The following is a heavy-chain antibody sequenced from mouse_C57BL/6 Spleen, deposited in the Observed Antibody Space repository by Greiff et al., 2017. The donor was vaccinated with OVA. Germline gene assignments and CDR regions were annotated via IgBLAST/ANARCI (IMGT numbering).Heavy chain of an antibody. J-gene: IGHJ3*01. V-gene: IGHV1-50*01. D-gene: IGHD3-2*01. Sequence: VKLQQPGAELVKPGASVKLSCKASGYTFTSYWMQWVKQRPGQGLEWIGEIDPSDSYTNYNQKFKGKATLTVDTSSSTAYMQLSSLTSEDSAVYYCARGRQGWFAYWGQGTLVTVSA. CDR2: IDPSDSYT. CDR1: GYTFTSYW. CDR3: ARGRQGWFAY.